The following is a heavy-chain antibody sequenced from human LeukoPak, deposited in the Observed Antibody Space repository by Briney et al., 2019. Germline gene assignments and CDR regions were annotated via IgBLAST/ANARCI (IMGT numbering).Heavy chain of an antibody. Sequence: GGSLRLSCAASGFAFSSYAMHWVRQAPGKGLEWVAAITYDGTNKYSADSVKGRFTISRDKSKNTLYLQMNSLKAEDTAVYYCARDTADYFDISGYFDYWGQGTLVTVSS. V-gene: IGHV3-30*04. CDR3: ARDTADYFDISGYFDY. J-gene: IGHJ4*02. D-gene: IGHD3-22*01. CDR1: GFAFSSYA. CDR2: ITYDGTNK.